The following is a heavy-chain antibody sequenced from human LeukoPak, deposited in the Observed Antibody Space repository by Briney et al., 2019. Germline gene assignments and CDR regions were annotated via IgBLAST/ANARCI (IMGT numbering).Heavy chain of an antibody. J-gene: IGHJ6*02. CDR2: IYHSGST. CDR1: GGSISSSNW. V-gene: IGHV4-4*02. CDR3: ARSRGSSGYGMDV. Sequence: PSGTLSLTCAVSGGSISSSNWWSWVRQPPGKGLEWIGEIYHSGSTNYNPSLKCRVTISVDKSKNQFSLKLSSVTAADTAVYYCARSRGSSGYGMDVWGQGTTVTVSS. D-gene: IGHD6-19*01.